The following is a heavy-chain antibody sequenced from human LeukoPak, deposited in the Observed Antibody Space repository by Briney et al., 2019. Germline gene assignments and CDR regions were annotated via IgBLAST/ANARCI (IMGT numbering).Heavy chain of an antibody. CDR3: ARGRDYIRLRSPDY. J-gene: IGHJ4*02. D-gene: IGHD5-12*01. CDR1: GGSFSGYY. Sequence: SETLSLTCAVYGGSFSGYYWSWIRQPPGKGLEWIGEINHSGSTNYNPSLKSRVTISVDTSKNQFSLKLSSVTAADTAVYYCARGRDYIRLRSPDYWGQGTLVSVSS. V-gene: IGHV4-34*01. CDR2: INHSGST.